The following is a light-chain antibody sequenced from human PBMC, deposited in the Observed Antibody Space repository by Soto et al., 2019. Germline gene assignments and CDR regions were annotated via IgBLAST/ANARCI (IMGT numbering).Light chain of an antibody. CDR2: AAS. V-gene: IGKV1-39*01. Sequence: DVQMTQSPSSLSASIGDRFTITCPASHTVNTYLHWYQQKPGKGPTLLIYAASNLQSGVPSRFSGSGSGTDFTLTISSLQPEDFATYYCQQSSSTPWPFGQGTKLDIK. CDR3: QQSSSTPWP. CDR1: HTVNTY. J-gene: IGKJ1*01.